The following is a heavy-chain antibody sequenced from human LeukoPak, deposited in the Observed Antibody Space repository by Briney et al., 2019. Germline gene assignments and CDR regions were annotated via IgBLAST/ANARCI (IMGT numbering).Heavy chain of an antibody. CDR1: GFTFSSYW. D-gene: IGHD3-22*01. J-gene: IGHJ1*01. CDR2: IKSDGST. V-gene: IGHV3-74*01. CDR3: ARAPSEIGGYYPEYFRH. Sequence: GGSLRLSCAASGFTFSSYWMHWVRQAPGKGLVWVSRIKSDGSTNYADSVKGRFTISRDNAKNTVSLQMNSLRAEDTGVYFCARAPSEIGGYYPEYFRHWGQGTLVTVS.